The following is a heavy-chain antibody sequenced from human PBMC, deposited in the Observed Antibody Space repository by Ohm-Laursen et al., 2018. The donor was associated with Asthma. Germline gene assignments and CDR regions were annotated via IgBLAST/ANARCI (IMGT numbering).Heavy chain of an antibody. Sequence: RSLRLSCTASGFTFSSYGMHWVRQAPGKGLEWVAVISYDGSNKYYADSVKGRFTISRDNSKNTLYLQMNSLRAEDTAVYYCARDATPSYSSGWDYWGQGTTVTVSS. J-gene: IGHJ4*02. CDR2: ISYDGSNK. V-gene: IGHV3-30*03. CDR3: ARDATPSYSSGWDY. D-gene: IGHD6-19*01. CDR1: GFTFSSYG.